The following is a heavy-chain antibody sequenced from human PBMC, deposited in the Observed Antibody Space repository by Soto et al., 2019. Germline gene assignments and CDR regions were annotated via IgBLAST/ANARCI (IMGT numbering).Heavy chain of an antibody. CDR3: ARESEELTSKFYY. J-gene: IGHJ4*02. CDR1: GFNFTRYS. D-gene: IGHD1-7*01. Sequence: EVQLVESGGGLVKPGGSPRLSCAASGFNFTRYSMNWVRQAPGKGLEWVSSISSTTNYIYYGDSMKGRFTISRDNAKNSLELEINSQRAEDTAVYYCARESEELTSKFYYLGQGTLVTFSA. CDR2: ISSTTNYI. V-gene: IGHV3-21*06.